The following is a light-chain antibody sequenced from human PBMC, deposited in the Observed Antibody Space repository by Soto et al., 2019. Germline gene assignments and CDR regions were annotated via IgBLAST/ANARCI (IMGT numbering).Light chain of an antibody. Sequence: IPLTQSPSSLSASVGDRVTITCRASQGISSYLAWYQQKPGKAPKLLIYAASTLQSGVPSRFSGSGSGTDFTLTISSLQTEDFAAYYCQQLNSYPITFGQGTRLEIK. CDR1: QGISSY. CDR2: AAS. V-gene: IGKV1-9*01. CDR3: QQLNSYPIT. J-gene: IGKJ5*01.